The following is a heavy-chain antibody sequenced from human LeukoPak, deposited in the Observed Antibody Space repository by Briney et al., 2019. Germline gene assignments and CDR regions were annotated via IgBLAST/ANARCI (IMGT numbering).Heavy chain of an antibody. CDR1: GGSISSSSYY. CDR2: IYYSGST. CDR3: ASLRRGYSYGWARVYYFDY. J-gene: IGHJ4*02. D-gene: IGHD5-18*01. V-gene: IGHV4-39*01. Sequence: SSETLSLTCTVSGGSISSSSYYWGWIRQPPGKGLEWIGSIYYSGSTYYNPSLKSRVTISVDTSKNQFSLKLSSVTAADTAVYYCASLRRGYSYGWARVYYFDYWGQGTLVTVSS.